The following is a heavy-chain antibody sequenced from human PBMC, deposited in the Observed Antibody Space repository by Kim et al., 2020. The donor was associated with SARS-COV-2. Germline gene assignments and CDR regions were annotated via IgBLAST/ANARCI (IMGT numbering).Heavy chain of an antibody. CDR3: ARAARTYYYDSSGYYKNLDFDY. CDR2: ISAYNGNT. CDR1: GYTFTSYG. J-gene: IGHJ4*02. D-gene: IGHD3-22*01. Sequence: ASVKVSCKASGYTFTSYGISWVRQAPGQGLDWMGWISAYNGNTNYAQKLQGRVTMTTDTSTSTAYMELRSLRSDDTAVYYCARAARTYYYDSSGYYKNLDFDYWGQGTLVTVSS. V-gene: IGHV1-18*01.